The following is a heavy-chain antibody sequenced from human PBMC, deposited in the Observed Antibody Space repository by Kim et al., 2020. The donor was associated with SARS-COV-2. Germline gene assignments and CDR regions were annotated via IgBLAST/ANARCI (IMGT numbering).Heavy chain of an antibody. J-gene: IGHJ4*02. Sequence: RYSPSFQGQVTISADKSISTAYLQWSSLKASDTAMYYCARRYSSSWYSDYWGQGTLVTVSS. D-gene: IGHD6-13*01. CDR3: ARRYSSSWYSDY. V-gene: IGHV5-51*01.